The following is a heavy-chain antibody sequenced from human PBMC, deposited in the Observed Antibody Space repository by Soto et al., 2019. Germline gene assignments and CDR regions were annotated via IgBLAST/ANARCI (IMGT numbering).Heavy chain of an antibody. CDR1: SDSISSYY. D-gene: IGHD6-13*01. CDR3: ARGTSWQLPFDY. Sequence: PSETLSLTCTASSDSISSYYWSWIRQPPGKRLEWIGYISYSGSTDYNPSLKSRVTISADTSKNQFSLKVSSVTAADTAVYYCARGTSWQLPFDYWGQGTLVTV. J-gene: IGHJ4*02. V-gene: IGHV4-59*01. CDR2: ISYSGST.